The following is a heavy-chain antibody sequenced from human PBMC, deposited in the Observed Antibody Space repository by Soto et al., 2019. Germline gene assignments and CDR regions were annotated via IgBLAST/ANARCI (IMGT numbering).Heavy chain of an antibody. D-gene: IGHD6-19*01. J-gene: IGHJ3*02. V-gene: IGHV4-59*01. CDR2: IYYSGST. Sequence: SETLSLTCTVSGGSISSYYWSWIRQPPGKGLEWIGYIYYSGSTNYNPSLKSRVTISVDTSKNQFSLKLSSVTAADTAVFYCAGSVAGPSGAFDIRAQGTMVTVSS. CDR3: AGSVAGPSGAFDI. CDR1: GGSISSYY.